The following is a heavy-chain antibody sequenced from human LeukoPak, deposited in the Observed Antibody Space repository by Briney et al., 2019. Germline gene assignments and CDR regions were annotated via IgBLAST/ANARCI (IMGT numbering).Heavy chain of an antibody. Sequence: SETLSLTCTVSGGSISSYYWSWIRQPAGKGLEWIGRIYTSGSTNYNPSLKSRVTMSVDTSKNQFSLKLSSVTAADTAVYYCAREFGYYDSSGYYSGGLCNWFDPWGQGTLVTVSS. CDR1: GGSISSYY. D-gene: IGHD3-22*01. V-gene: IGHV4-4*07. CDR2: IYTSGST. CDR3: AREFGYYDSSGYYSGGLCNWFDP. J-gene: IGHJ5*02.